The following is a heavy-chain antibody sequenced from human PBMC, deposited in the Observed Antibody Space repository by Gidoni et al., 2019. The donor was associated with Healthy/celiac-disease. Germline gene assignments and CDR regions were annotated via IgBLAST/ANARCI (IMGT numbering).Heavy chain of an antibody. CDR1: GFTFDDYA. Sequence: EVQLVESGGGLVQPGRSLRLSCAASGFTFDDYAMHWVRQAPGKGLEWVSGISWNSGSIGYADSVKGRFTISRDNAKNSLYLQMNILRAEDTALYYCAKDISEDYGGNSGAFDIWGQGTMVTVSS. D-gene: IGHD4-17*01. J-gene: IGHJ3*02. V-gene: IGHV3-9*01. CDR2: ISWNSGSI. CDR3: AKDISEDYGGNSGAFDI.